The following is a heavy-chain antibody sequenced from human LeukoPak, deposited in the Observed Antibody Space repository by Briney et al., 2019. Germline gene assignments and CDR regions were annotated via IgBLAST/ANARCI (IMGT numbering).Heavy chain of an antibody. CDR1: GFTFSSYE. CDR2: ISSSGSTI. D-gene: IGHD6-13*01. V-gene: IGHV3-48*03. CDR3: ARETGSSWYLDYYYMDV. Sequence: GGSLRLSGAASGFTFSSYEMNWVRQAPGKGLEWVSYISSSGSTIYYADSVKGRFTISRDNAKNSLYLQMNSLRAEDTAVYYCARETGSSWYLDYYYMDVWGKGTTVTVSS. J-gene: IGHJ6*03.